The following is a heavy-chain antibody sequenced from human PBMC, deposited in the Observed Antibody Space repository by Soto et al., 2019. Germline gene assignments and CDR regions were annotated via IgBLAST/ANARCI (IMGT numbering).Heavy chain of an antibody. Sequence: GESLKISCAASEFTFSNYAMSWVRQAPGKGLEWVSAISYGGGTTYYADSVKGRFTISRGNSKNTLYLQMNSLRAEDTAVYYCAKNPGYYYDSTGYHFDYWGQGTLVTVSS. V-gene: IGHV3-23*01. CDR1: EFTFSNYA. CDR2: ISYGGGTT. D-gene: IGHD3-22*01. J-gene: IGHJ4*02. CDR3: AKNPGYYYDSTGYHFDY.